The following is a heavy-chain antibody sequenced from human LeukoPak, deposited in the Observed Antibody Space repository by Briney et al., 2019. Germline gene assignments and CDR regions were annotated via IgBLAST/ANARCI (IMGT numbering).Heavy chain of an antibody. J-gene: IGHJ5*02. V-gene: IGHV6-1*01. CDR3: ARQGSRRFDP. CDR1: GDSVSSNSAA. CDR2: TYYRSNWYN. Sequence: SQTLSLTCAISGDSVSSNSAAWNWFRQSPSRGLEWLGRTYYRSNWYNDYAVSVKSRITINPDTSKNQFSLRLNSVTPEDTAVYYCARQGSRRFDPWGQGTLVTVSS.